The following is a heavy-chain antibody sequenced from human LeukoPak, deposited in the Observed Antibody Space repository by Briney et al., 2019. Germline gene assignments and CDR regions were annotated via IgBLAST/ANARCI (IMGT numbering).Heavy chain of an antibody. Sequence: ASVKVSCKASNYTFTSYGIGWVRQAPGQGLEWMGWISTYNGNTNYAQKLQGRVTMSKDTSTSTAYLELRSLKSDDTAVYYCAREYNWNYDYWGQGTLVTVSS. J-gene: IGHJ4*02. CDR2: ISTYNGNT. V-gene: IGHV1-18*01. CDR1: NYTFTSYG. D-gene: IGHD1-7*01. CDR3: AREYNWNYDY.